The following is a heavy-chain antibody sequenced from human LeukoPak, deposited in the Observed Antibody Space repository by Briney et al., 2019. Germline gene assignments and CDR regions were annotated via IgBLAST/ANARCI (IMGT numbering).Heavy chain of an antibody. D-gene: IGHD2-15*01. J-gene: IGHJ4*02. V-gene: IGHV3-66*01. CDR3: ARDEEGYCSGGRCYPRWLD. Sequence: EGSLRLSCAASGFTVSSNYMSWVRQAPGKGLEWVAVIYSGDSTYYSDSVKGRFAISRDNTKNTLNLQMNSLRVEDTAVYYCARDEEGYCSGGRCYPRWLDWGQGTLVTVSS. CDR1: GFTVSSNY. CDR2: IYSGDST.